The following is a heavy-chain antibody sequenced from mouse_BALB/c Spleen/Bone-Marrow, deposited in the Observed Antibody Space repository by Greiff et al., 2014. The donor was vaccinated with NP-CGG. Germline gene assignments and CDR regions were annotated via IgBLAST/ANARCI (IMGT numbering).Heavy chain of an antibody. CDR2: IDPYNGGT. D-gene: IGHD2-4*01. V-gene: IGHV1S135*01. CDR3: ARYFDYDYFDY. Sequence: VQLKESGPELVKPGASVKVSCKASGYASTSYNMYWVKQSHGKSLEWIGYIDPYNGGTYYNQKFKGKATLTVDKSSSTAYMHLNSLTSEDSALYYCARYFDYDYFDYWGQGTTLTVSS. J-gene: IGHJ2*01. CDR1: GYASTSYN.